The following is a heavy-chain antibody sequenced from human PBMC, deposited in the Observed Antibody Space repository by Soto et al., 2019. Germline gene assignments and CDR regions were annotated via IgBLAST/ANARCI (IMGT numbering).Heavy chain of an antibody. CDR3: TRSAVEYSSPYDY. CDR1: GFTVSSNY. J-gene: IGHJ4*02. Sequence: AGGSLRLSCAASGFTVSSNYMSWVRQAPGKGLEWVSVIYSGGSTYYADSVKGRFTISRDNSKNTLYLQMNSLRAEDTAVYYCTRSAVEYSSPYDYWGQGTLVTVSS. V-gene: IGHV3-53*01. D-gene: IGHD6-6*01. CDR2: IYSGGST.